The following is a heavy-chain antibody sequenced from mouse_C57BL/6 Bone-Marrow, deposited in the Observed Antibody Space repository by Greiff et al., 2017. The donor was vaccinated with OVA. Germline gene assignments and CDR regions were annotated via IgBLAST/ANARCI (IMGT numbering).Heavy chain of an antibody. V-gene: IGHV5-4*01. CDR2: ISDGGSYT. D-gene: IGHD1-1*01. CDR1: GFTFSSYA. CDR3: ARDYYGSRYAMDY. J-gene: IGHJ4*01. Sequence: EVKLEESGGGLVKPGGSLKLSCAASGFTFSSYAMSWVRQTPEKRLEWVATISDGGSYTYYPDNVKGRFTISRDNAKNNLYLQMSHLKSEDTAMYYCARDYYGSRYAMDYWGQGTSVTVSA.